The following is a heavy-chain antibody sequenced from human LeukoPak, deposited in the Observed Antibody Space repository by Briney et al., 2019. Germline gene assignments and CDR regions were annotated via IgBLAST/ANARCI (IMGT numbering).Heavy chain of an antibody. V-gene: IGHV4-59*01. CDR3: ARDRLRPVGATPYYYYGMDV. CDR1: GGSISSYY. J-gene: IGHJ6*02. CDR2: IYYSGST. Sequence: SETLSLTCTVSGGSISSYYWSWIRQPPGKGLEWIGYIYYSGSTNYNPSLKSRVTISVDMSKNQFSLKLSSVTAADTAVYYCARDRLRPVGATPYYYYGMDVWGQGTTVTVSS. D-gene: IGHD1-26*01.